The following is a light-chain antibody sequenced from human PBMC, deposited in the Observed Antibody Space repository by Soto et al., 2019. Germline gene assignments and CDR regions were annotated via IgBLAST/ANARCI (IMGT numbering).Light chain of an antibody. V-gene: IGKV3-11*01. CDR2: TTS. Sequence: EIVLTQSPATLSLSPGERATLSCRASQSVSSFLSWYQQRPGQTPTLLIYTTSNRATGIPARFSGSGSGTDFTLTISSLEPEDAAVYYCQLHTNWVSTFRGGTKVEIK. CDR3: QLHTNWVST. CDR1: QSVSSF. J-gene: IGKJ4*01.